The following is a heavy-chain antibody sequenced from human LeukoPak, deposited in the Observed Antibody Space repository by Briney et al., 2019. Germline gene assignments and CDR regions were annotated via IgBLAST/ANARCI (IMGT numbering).Heavy chain of an antibody. CDR2: IKSKTDGGTT. D-gene: IGHD3-10*01. V-gene: IGHV3-15*01. CDR1: GFTFGNAW. J-gene: IGHJ4*02. CDR3: TTALSFGELGYRYYFDY. Sequence: GGSLRLSCAASGFTFGNAWMSWVRQAPGKGLEWVGRIKSKTDGGTTDYAAPVKGRFTISRVDSKNTLYLQMNSLKTEDTAVYYCTTALSFGELGYRYYFDYWGQGTLVTVSS.